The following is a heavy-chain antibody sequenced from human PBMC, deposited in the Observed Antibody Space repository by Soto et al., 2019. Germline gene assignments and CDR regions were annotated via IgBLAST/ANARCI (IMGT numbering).Heavy chain of an antibody. CDR3: ARAFLYNLDGANY. Sequence: ASVKVSFKASGYTFTGYYMHWVRQAPGQGLEWMGWINPNSGGTNYAQKFQGRVTMTRDTSISTAYMELSRLRSDDTAVYYCARAFLYNLDGANYWGQGTLVTVS. D-gene: IGHD3-10*01. CDR1: GYTFTGYY. CDR2: INPNSGGT. J-gene: IGHJ4*02. V-gene: IGHV1-2*02.